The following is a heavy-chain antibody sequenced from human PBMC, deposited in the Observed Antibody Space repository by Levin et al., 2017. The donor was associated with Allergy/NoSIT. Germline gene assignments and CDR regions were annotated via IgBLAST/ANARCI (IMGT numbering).Heavy chain of an antibody. CDR1: GFTFSSYG. CDR3: AKDTAMDTLFDY. Sequence: GGSLRLSCAASGFTFSSYGMHWVRQAPGKGLEWVAVISYDGSNKYYADSVKGRFTISRDNSKNTLYLQMNSLRAEDTAVYYCAKDTAMDTLFDYWGQGTLVTVSS. D-gene: IGHD5-18*01. CDR2: ISYDGSNK. V-gene: IGHV3-30*18. J-gene: IGHJ4*02.